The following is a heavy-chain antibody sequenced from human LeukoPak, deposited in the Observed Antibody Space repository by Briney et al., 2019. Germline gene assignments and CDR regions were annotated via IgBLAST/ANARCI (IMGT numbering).Heavy chain of an antibody. J-gene: IGHJ4*02. CDR1: GYTFTGYY. D-gene: IGHD4-17*01. CDR3: TSSLETTNL. V-gene: IGHV1-2*02. Sequence: ASVKVSCKASGYTFTGYYRHGVRQAPGQGLEWMGWINPKSGSTNYAQKFQGSVTMTRDTSISTAYMELSRLRSDDTAVYYCTSSLETTNLWGQGTLVTVSS. CDR2: INPKSGST.